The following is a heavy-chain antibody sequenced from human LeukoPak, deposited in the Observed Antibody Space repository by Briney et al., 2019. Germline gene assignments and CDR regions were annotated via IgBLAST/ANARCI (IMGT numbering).Heavy chain of an antibody. V-gene: IGHV1-18*01. J-gene: IGHJ4*02. CDR1: GDIFSVDA. CDR3: ARDPGLRDY. CDR2: ISAYNGNT. Sequence: GASVKVSCKAPGDIFSVDAISWVRQAPGQGLEWMGWISAYNGNTNYAQKLQGRVTMTTDTSTSTAYMELRSLRSDDTAVYYCARDPGLRDYWGQGTLVTVSS.